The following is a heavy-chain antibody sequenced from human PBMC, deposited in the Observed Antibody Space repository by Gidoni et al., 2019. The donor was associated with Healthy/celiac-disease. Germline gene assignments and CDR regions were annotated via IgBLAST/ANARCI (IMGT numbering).Heavy chain of an antibody. V-gene: IGHV3-23*01. CDR1: GFTFSSYA. J-gene: IGHJ1*01. Sequence: EVQLLESGGGLVQPGGSLRLSCAASGFTFSSYAMSWVRQAPGKGLEWVSAISGSGGSTYYADSVKGRFTIPRDNSKNTLYLQMNSLRAEDTAVYYCAKDRLYCSGGSCYYGYFQHWGQGTLVTVSS. CDR2: ISGSGGST. D-gene: IGHD2-15*01. CDR3: AKDRLYCSGGSCYYGYFQH.